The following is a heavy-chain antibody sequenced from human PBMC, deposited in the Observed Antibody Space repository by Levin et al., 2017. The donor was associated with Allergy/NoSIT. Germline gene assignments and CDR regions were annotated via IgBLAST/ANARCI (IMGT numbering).Heavy chain of an antibody. CDR1: GGSVSSGSYY. V-gene: IGHV4-61*01. CDR2: IYYSGST. D-gene: IGHD2-15*01. Sequence: SETLSLTCTVSGGSVSSGSYYWSWIRQPPGKGLEWIGYIYYSGSTNYNPSLKSRVTISVDTSKNQFSLKLSSVTAADTAVYYCARDNGVAACSGGSCSYDYYMDVWGKGTTVTVSS. CDR3: ARDNGVAACSGGSCSYDYYMDV. J-gene: IGHJ6*03.